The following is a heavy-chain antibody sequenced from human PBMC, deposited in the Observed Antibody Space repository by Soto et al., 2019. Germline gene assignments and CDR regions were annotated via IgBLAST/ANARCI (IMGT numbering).Heavy chain of an antibody. CDR1: GYTCTSYA. D-gene: IGHD6-13*01. Sequence: QVQLVQSGAEVKKPGASVKVSCKASGYTCTSYAMHWLRKAPGQRLEWMGWINAGNGNTKYSQKFQGRVTITRDTSASTAYMELSSLRSEDTAVYYCARVYSSSHTTYWYFDLWGRGTLVTVSS. V-gene: IGHV1-3*01. CDR3: ARVYSSSHTTYWYFDL. CDR2: INAGNGNT. J-gene: IGHJ2*01.